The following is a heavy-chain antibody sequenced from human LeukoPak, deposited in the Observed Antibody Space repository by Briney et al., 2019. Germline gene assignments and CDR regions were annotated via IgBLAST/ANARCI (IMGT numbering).Heavy chain of an antibody. J-gene: IGHJ6*03. CDR1: GGSFSNYY. D-gene: IGHD1-7*01. V-gene: IGHV4-34*01. CDR2: INDSGRT. Sequence: SETLSLTCAVYGGSFSNYYWGWIRQPPGRGLEWIGEINDSGRTNYNPPLMSRVTVSVDTSKNQFSLRLTSVTATDTAVYYCARRWNYGRNYYIDVWGNGATVSVSS. CDR3: ARRWNYGRNYYIDV.